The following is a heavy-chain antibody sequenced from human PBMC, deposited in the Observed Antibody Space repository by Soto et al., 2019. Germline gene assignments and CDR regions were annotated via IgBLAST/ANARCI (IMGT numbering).Heavy chain of an antibody. CDR3: ARTLLKRHFFDY. CDR2: IKEDGSEK. J-gene: IGHJ4*02. CDR1: GFTFSSYW. Sequence: GGSLRLSCAASGFTFSSYWMNWVRQAPGKGLEWVANIKEDGSEKYYVDSVKGRFTISRDNAKNSLYLQMNSLRVEDTAVFYCARTLLKRHFFDYWGRGTLVTVSS. V-gene: IGHV3-7*01.